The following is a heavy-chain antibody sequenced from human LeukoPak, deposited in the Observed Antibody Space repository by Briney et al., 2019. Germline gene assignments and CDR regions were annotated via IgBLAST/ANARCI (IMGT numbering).Heavy chain of an antibody. V-gene: IGHV3-21*01. CDR3: ARESSGYAHLYYYYGMDV. Sequence: GGSLRLSCAASGFTFSSYSMNWVRQAPGKGLEWVSSISSSSSYIYYADSVKGRFTISRDNAKNSLYLQMNSLRAEDTAVYYCARESSGYAHLYYYYGMDVWGQGTTVTVS. J-gene: IGHJ6*02. D-gene: IGHD5-12*01. CDR1: GFTFSSYS. CDR2: ISSSSSYI.